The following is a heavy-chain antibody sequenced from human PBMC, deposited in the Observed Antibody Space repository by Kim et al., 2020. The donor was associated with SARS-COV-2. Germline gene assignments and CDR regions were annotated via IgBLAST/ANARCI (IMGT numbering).Heavy chain of an antibody. Sequence: NTKSSQNFQGRVTLTTAPSANTFYMELSSLTSEDTAVYYCARAQGGWNFDSWGQGTLVTVSS. J-gene: IGHJ4*02. CDR2: NT. V-gene: IGHV1-3*01. CDR3: ARAQGGWNFDS. D-gene: IGHD1-26*01.